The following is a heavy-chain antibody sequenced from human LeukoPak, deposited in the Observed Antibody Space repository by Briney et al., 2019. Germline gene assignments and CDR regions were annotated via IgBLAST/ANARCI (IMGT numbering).Heavy chain of an antibody. V-gene: IGHV3-23*01. Sequence: GGSLRLSCAAAGFTVSTSAMSWVRQAPGKGLEWVSGISPNGVITYYADSVKGRFTISRDNARDSLYLQLNSLRDDDTSVYFCARDASALYWGRGTLVTVSS. CDR2: ISPNGVIT. CDR1: GFTVSTSA. CDR3: ARDASALY. J-gene: IGHJ4*02. D-gene: IGHD2-2*01.